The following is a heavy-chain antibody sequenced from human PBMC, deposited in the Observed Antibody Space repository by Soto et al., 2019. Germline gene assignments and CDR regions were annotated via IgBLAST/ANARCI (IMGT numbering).Heavy chain of an antibody. CDR1: GFTFSSYS. CDR3: AREMGGWHYGMDV. D-gene: IGHD6-19*01. CDR2: ISSSSSYI. Sequence: EVQLVESGGGLVKPGGSLRLSCAASGFTFSSYSMNWVRQAPGKGLEWVSSISSSSSYIYYADSVKGRFTISRDNAKNSLYLQMNSLRAEETAVYYCAREMGGWHYGMDVWGQGTTVTVSS. V-gene: IGHV3-21*02. J-gene: IGHJ6*02.